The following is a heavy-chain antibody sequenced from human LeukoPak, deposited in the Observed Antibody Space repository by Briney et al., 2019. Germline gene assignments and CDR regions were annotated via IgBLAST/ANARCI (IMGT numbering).Heavy chain of an antibody. CDR2: ISWNSGSI. J-gene: IGHJ6*02. Sequence: GRSLRLSCAASGFTFDDYAMHWVRQAPGKGLEWVSGISWNSGSIGYADSVKGRFTISRDNAKNSLYLQMNSLRAEDTALYYCAKDIGIAAAGDHKYYYYYGMDVWAKGPRSPSP. CDR3: AKDIGIAAAGDHKYYYYYGMDV. CDR1: GFTFDDYA. V-gene: IGHV3-9*01. D-gene: IGHD6-13*01.